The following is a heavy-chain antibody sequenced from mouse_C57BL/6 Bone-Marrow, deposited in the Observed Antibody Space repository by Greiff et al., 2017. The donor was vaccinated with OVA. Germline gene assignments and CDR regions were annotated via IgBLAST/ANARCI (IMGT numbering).Heavy chain of an antibody. CDR1: GFNIKDDY. CDR3: TTKPGSSLDYFDY. V-gene: IGHV14-4*01. Sequence: EVQLQQSGAELVRPGASVKLSCTASGFNIKDDYMHWVKQRPEQGLEWIGWIDPENGDTEYASKFQGKATITADTSSNTAYLQLSSLTSEDTAVYYCTTKPGSSLDYFDYWGQGTTLTVSS. CDR2: IDPENGDT. J-gene: IGHJ2*01. D-gene: IGHD1-1*01.